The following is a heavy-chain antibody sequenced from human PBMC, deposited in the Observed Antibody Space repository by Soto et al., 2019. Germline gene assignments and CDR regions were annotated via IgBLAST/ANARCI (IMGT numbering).Heavy chain of an antibody. CDR1: GFTFSSYA. CDR2: ISYDGSNK. CDR3: ARDLNVDTVAWFAP. V-gene: IGHV3-30-3*01. D-gene: IGHD5-12*01. J-gene: IGHJ5*02. Sequence: QVQLVESGGGVVQPGRSLRLSCAASGFTFSSYAMHWVRQAPGKGLEWVAVISYDGSNKYYADSVKGRFTISRDNSMNPLYLQMNILRAEDTAVYYCARDLNVDTVAWFAPWGQGTLVTVSS.